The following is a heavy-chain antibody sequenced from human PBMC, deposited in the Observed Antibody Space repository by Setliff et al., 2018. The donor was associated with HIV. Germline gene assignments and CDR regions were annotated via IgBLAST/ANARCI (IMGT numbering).Heavy chain of an antibody. Sequence: ASETLSLTCTVSGDSISRSSYYWGWIRQPPGKGLEWIGNIYYIGITNYYKPSLKSRVTISVDTSKNQFSLKLSSVTAADTAVYYCARPQYPGYYFDYWGQGTLVTVSS. V-gene: IGHV4-39*01. J-gene: IGHJ4*02. CDR1: GDSISRSSYY. D-gene: IGHD2-2*01. CDR2: IYYIGITN. CDR3: ARPQYPGYYFDY.